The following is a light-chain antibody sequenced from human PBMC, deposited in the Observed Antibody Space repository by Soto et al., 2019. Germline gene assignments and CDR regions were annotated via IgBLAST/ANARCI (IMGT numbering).Light chain of an antibody. CDR2: DAS. V-gene: IGKV3-11*01. Sequence: EIVLTQSPATLSLSPGERATLSCRASQSVSSYLAWYQQKPGQAPRLLIYDASNRATGIPARFSGSGSGTAFTLTISSLEPQDFAVYYCQQRSNFGPGTKADIK. CDR3: QQRSN. CDR1: QSVSSY. J-gene: IGKJ3*01.